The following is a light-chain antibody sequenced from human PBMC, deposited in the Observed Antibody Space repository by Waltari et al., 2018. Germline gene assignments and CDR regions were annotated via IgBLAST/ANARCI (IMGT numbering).Light chain of an antibody. CDR1: SSNIGSNY. CDR3: AAWDDSLSGHVV. Sequence: QSVLTQPPSASGTPVQRVIISCSGSSSNIGSNYVYWYQQVPGTAPKLLIYKNNQRPSGVPDRCSGSKSGTSASLAISGLRSEDEADYYCAAWDDSLSGHVVFGGGTKLTAL. V-gene: IGLV1-47*01. CDR2: KNN. J-gene: IGLJ2*01.